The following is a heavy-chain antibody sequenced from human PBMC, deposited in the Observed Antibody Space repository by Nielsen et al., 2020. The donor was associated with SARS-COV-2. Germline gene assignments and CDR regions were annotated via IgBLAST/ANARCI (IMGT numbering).Heavy chain of an antibody. V-gene: IGHV1-2*02. Sequence: WVRQAPGQGLEWMGWINPNSGGTNYAQKFPGRVTMTRDTSISTAYMELSRLRSDDTAVYYCARVLAYCGGDCYSDYYYYYAMDVWGQGTTVTVSS. CDR3: ARVLAYCGGDCYSDYYYYYAMDV. CDR2: INPNSGGT. J-gene: IGHJ6*02. D-gene: IGHD2-21*02.